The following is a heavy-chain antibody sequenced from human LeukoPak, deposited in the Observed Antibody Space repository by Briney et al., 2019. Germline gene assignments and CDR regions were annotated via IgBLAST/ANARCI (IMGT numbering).Heavy chain of an antibody. J-gene: IGHJ4*02. Sequence: SETLSLTCTVSGGSISSYYWSWIRQPPGKGLEWIGYIHYSGSTNYNPSLKSRVTISVDTSKNQFSLKLSSVTAADTAVYYCARGRLGELSAVYFDYWGQGTLVTVSS. CDR2: IHYSGST. V-gene: IGHV4-59*12. D-gene: IGHD3-16*02. CDR1: GGSISSYY. CDR3: ARGRLGELSAVYFDY.